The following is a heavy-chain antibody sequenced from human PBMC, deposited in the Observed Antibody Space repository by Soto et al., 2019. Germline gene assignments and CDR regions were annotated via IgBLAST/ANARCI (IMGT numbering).Heavy chain of an antibody. V-gene: IGHV4-59*01. D-gene: IGHD3-3*01. Sequence: SETLSLTCTVSGGSMRNYFWTWIRPPPGKGLEWIGYIHYSGTTSFFPSYNPSLRSRVTISEDTSKNQFSLRLSSVTAADTAIYYCATRITVFGLLIPPFDPWGQGTQVTVSS. CDR3: ATRITVFGLLIPPFDP. CDR1: GGSMRNYF. J-gene: IGHJ5*02. CDR2: IHYSGTT.